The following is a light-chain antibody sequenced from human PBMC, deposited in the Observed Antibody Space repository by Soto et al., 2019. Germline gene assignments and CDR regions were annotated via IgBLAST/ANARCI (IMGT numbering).Light chain of an antibody. V-gene: IGLV2-11*01. CDR3: CSHAGSSVL. Sequence: QSVLTQPRSVSGSPGQSVTISCTGTSSDVGANNYVSWYQQHPGKAPKLMIYDVSKRPSGVPDRLSGSKSGNTASLTISGLQAEDEAVYYCCSHAGSSVLFGGGTKVTVL. CDR1: SSDVGANNY. J-gene: IGLJ2*01. CDR2: DVS.